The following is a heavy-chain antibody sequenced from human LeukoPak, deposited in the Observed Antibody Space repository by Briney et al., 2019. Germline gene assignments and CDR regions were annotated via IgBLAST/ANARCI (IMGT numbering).Heavy chain of an antibody. J-gene: IGHJ4*02. CDR1: GFTFSSYS. Sequence: GGSLRLSCAAAGFTFSSYSMNWVREAPGKGLEWVSSISSSSSYIYYADSEKGRFTIPRDNAKNSLYLQMNSLRAEDTAVYYCAREGGIVGAPARFDYWGQGALVTVSS. CDR2: ISSSSSYI. D-gene: IGHD1-26*01. CDR3: AREGGIVGAPARFDY. V-gene: IGHV3-21*01.